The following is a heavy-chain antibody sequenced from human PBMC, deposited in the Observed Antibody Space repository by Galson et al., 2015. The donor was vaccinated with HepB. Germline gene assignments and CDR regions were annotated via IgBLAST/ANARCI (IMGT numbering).Heavy chain of an antibody. Sequence: SLRLSCAASGFNFSRLWMTWVRQAPGKGLEWVANIKQDGSETYYVDSVKGRFTISRDNAKNSLYLQVNSLTAEDTAVYYCASLVAPVYSSGWYRDWFDSWGQGTLVTVSS. CDR1: GFNFSRLW. D-gene: IGHD6-19*01. V-gene: IGHV3-7*03. CDR2: IKQDGSET. CDR3: ASLVAPVYSSGWYRDWFDS. J-gene: IGHJ5*01.